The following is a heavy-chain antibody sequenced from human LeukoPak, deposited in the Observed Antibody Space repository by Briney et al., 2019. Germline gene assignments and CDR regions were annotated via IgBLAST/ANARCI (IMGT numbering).Heavy chain of an antibody. CDR2: LVPILGTP. Sequence: SVKVSCKVSGSTFNTYSMSWVRQAPGQGLEWMGRLVPILGTPNYAQRFQGRLTITADEPTDTLYMELSSLTSDDTAVYYCARRGHIDYGDFGLGFWGQGTLVTVSS. CDR3: ARRGHIDYGDFGLGF. J-gene: IGHJ1*01. CDR1: GSTFNTYS. D-gene: IGHD4-17*01. V-gene: IGHV1-69*08.